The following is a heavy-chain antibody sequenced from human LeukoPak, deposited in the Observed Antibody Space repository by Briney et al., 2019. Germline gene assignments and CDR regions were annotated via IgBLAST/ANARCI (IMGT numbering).Heavy chain of an antibody. CDR1: GYSFTSYW. Sequence: GESLKISCKGSGYSFTSYWIGWVRQMPGKDLEWMGIIYPGDSDTRYSPSFQGQVTISADKSISTAYLQWSSLKASDTAMYYCARRDPYSSSSSGPFDPWGQGTLVTVSS. CDR3: ARRDPYSSSSSGPFDP. D-gene: IGHD6-6*01. V-gene: IGHV5-51*01. J-gene: IGHJ5*02. CDR2: IYPGDSDT.